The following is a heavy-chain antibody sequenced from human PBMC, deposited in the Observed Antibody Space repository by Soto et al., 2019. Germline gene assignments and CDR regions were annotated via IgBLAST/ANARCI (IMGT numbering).Heavy chain of an antibody. CDR2: INAGNGNT. J-gene: IGHJ3*02. D-gene: IGHD4-17*01. Sequence: ASVKVSCKASGYTFTSYAMHWVRQAPGQRLEWMGWINAGNGNTKYSQKFQGRVTITRDTSASTAYMELSSLRSEDTAVYYCARGSHHGGYGDPTDDPFDIWGQGTMVTVSS. CDR3: ARGSHHGGYGDPTDDPFDI. V-gene: IGHV1-3*01. CDR1: GYTFTSYA.